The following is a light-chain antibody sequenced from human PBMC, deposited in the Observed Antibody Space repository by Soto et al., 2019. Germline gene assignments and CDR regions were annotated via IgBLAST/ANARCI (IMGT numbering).Light chain of an antibody. V-gene: IGKV1-27*01. CDR2: AAS. CDR1: QGIRNY. Sequence: DVQMTQAPSSLSASVGDRVTITCRASQGIRNYLAWYQQKPGKVPKLLIYAASILQSGVPSGFSGSGSGTDFTLTISSLQPEDVATYYCQKYNSAPRTFGGGTKVEIK. J-gene: IGKJ4*01. CDR3: QKYNSAPRT.